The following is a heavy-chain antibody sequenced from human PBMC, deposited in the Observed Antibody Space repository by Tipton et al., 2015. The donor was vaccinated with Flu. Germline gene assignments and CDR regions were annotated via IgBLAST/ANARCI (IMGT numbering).Heavy chain of an antibody. CDR3: ANVRNYGSGRSYYFAY. V-gene: IGHV4-38-2*01. CDR1: GYSIISSYY. Sequence: TLSLTCDVSGYSIISSYYWGWIRQPPGKGLEWIGSIDHSGNTYYNPSLKWRVSMSVDTPKNQFSLKLDSMTAADTAVYYCANVRNYGSGRSYYFAYWGHGTLVTVSS. J-gene: IGHJ4*01. CDR2: IDHSGNT. D-gene: IGHD3-10*01.